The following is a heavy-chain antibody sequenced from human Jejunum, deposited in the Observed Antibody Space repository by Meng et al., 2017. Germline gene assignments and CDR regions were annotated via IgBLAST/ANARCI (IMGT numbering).Heavy chain of an antibody. Sequence: GESLKISCAASGFSFSSYAMHWVRQAPAKGLEWVAAMSHDGRNQFYADSVKGRFSISRDNSKYTLDLEIYSLSVEDTAMYYCARGSYASGSYLGVAFWGHGKLVHGAS. CDR2: MSHDGRNQ. J-gene: IGHJ4*01. D-gene: IGHD3-10*01. CDR1: GFSFSSYA. V-gene: IGHV3-30*04. CDR3: ARGSYASGSYLGVAF.